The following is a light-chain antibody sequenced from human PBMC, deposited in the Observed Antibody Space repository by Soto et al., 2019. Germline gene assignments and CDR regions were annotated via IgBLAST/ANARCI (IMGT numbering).Light chain of an antibody. CDR1: QSISNW. V-gene: IGKV1-5*03. J-gene: IGKJ1*01. CDR3: QHYHTYWT. CDR2: KTS. Sequence: DIQMTQSPSTLSASVGDRVTITCRASQSISNWLAWYQQKPGKVPKLLIYKTSSLESGVPSRFSGSGSGTEFTLTISSLQPDDFATYYCQHYHTYWTFGQGTKVDVK.